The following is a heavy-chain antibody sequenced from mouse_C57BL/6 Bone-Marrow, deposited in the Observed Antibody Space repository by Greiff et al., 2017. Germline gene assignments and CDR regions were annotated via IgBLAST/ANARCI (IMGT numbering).Heavy chain of an antibody. CDR3: AVNPGFAY. Sequence: EVKLMESGGGLVKPGGSLKLSCAASGFTFSDYGMHWVRQAPEKGLEWVAYISSGSSTIYYADTVKGRFTISRDNAKNTLFLQMTSLRSEDTAMYYCAVNPGFAYWGQGTLVTVSA. CDR1: GFTFSDYG. V-gene: IGHV5-17*01. J-gene: IGHJ3*01. CDR2: ISSGSSTI.